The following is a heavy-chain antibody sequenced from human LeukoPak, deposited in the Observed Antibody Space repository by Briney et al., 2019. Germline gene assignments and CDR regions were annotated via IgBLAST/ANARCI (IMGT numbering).Heavy chain of an antibody. CDR1: GGSISSSSYY. J-gene: IGHJ4*02. D-gene: IGHD5-12*01. Sequence: SETLSLTCTVSGGSISSSSYYWGWIRQPPGKGLEWIGSIYYSGSTYYNPSLKCRVTISVDTSKNQFSLKLSSVTAAVTAVYYCARHSGYNYSPFDYWGQGTLVTVSS. V-gene: IGHV4-39*01. CDR2: IYYSGST. CDR3: ARHSGYNYSPFDY.